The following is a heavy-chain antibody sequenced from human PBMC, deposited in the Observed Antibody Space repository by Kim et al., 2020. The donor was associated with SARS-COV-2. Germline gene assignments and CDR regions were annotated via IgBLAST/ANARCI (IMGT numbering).Heavy chain of an antibody. Sequence: ASVKVSCKTSGYSFPTFGISWVRQAPGQGLESMGWINTYDGNTNYVEKLQGRVTMTTDSSTNTAYMELRNLRSDDTAVYYCARVRFALGRGIIPYYFDYWGQGTLVTV. V-gene: IGHV1-18*01. CDR3: ARVRFALGRGIIPYYFDY. CDR2: INTYDGNT. J-gene: IGHJ4*02. D-gene: IGHD3-10*01. CDR1: GYSFPTFG.